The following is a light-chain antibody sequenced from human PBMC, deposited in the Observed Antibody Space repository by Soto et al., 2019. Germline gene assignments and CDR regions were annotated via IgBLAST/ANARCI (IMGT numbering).Light chain of an antibody. V-gene: IGKV1-5*01. Sequence: DIQMTQSPSTLSASVGDRVTITCRASQTISSWLAWYQQKPGQAPNLLIYDASSLESGVPSRFSGSGSGTEFTLTISSLQPDDFATYFCQQYHNYPRTFGQGTKVDIK. CDR2: DAS. J-gene: IGKJ1*01. CDR1: QTISSW. CDR3: QQYHNYPRT.